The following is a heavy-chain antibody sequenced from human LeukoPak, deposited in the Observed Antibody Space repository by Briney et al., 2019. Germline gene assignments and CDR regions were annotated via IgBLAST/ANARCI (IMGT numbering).Heavy chain of an antibody. V-gene: IGHV4-38-2*02. J-gene: IGHJ4*02. D-gene: IGHD4-23*01. CDR3: ARDYGGKMD. Sequence: PSETLSLTCTVSGGSISSYYWGWIRQPPGKGLEWIGSIYHSGSTYYNPSLKSRVTISVDTSKNQFSLRLSSVTAADTAVYYCARDYGGKMDWGQGTLVTVSS. CDR2: IYHSGST. CDR1: GGSISSYY.